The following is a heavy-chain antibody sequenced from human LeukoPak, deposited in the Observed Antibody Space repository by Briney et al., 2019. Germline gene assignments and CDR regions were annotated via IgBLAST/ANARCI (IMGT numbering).Heavy chain of an antibody. V-gene: IGHV4-59*08. CDR3: ARRRSGSSSEFDP. CDR1: GGSISSDY. D-gene: IGHD6-6*01. Sequence: SETLSLTCTVSGGSISSDYWTWIRQPPGKGLEWIGYIYYSGSTNYNPSPRSRVTISVDTSKNQFSLKLTSVTAADTAVYYCARRRSGSSSEFDPWGQGTLVTVSS. J-gene: IGHJ5*02. CDR2: IYYSGST.